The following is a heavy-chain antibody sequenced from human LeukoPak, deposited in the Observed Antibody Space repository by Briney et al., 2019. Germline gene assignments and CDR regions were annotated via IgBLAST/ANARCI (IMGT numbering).Heavy chain of an antibody. D-gene: IGHD3-22*01. Sequence: SVKVSCKASGGTFSSYAISWVRQAPGQGLEWMGRIIPILGIANYAQKFQGRVTITADKSTSTAYMELSSLRSEDTAVYYCARDGSSGYYDYWGQGTLVTVSS. CDR1: GGTFSSYA. CDR3: ARDGSSGYYDY. CDR2: IIPILGIA. V-gene: IGHV1-69*04. J-gene: IGHJ4*02.